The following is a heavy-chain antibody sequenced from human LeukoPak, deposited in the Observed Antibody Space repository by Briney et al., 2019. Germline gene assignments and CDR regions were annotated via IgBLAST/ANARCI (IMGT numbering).Heavy chain of an antibody. CDR3: ARVPCSGGSCPSYFDY. D-gene: IGHD2-15*01. V-gene: IGHV1-69*04. J-gene: IGHJ4*02. CDR2: IIPILGIA. CDR1: GGTFSSSA. Sequence: ASVKVSCKASGGTFSSSAISWVRQAPGQGLEWMGRIIPILGIANYAQKFQGRVTITADKSTSTAYMELSSLRSEDTAVYYCARVPCSGGSCPSYFDYWGQGTLVTVSS.